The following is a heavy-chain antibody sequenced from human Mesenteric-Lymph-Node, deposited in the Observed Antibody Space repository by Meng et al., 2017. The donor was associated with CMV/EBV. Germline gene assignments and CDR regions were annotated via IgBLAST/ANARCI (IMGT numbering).Heavy chain of an antibody. Sequence: GESLKISCAASGFTFSSYTMTWVRQAPGKGLQWVSGISGSGGSTYYADSVKGRFTISRDNSKNTLYPQMNSLRAEDTAVYYCAKIIAARPPTGYFDYWGQGTLVTVSS. CDR1: GFTFSSYT. D-gene: IGHD6-6*01. CDR2: ISGSGGST. V-gene: IGHV3-23*01. J-gene: IGHJ4*02. CDR3: AKIIAARPPTGYFDY.